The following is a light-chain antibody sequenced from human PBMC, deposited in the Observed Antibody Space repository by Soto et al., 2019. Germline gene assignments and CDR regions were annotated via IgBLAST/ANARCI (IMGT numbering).Light chain of an antibody. CDR3: SSYAGSNNYV. Sequence: QSALTQPPSASGSPGQSVTISCTGTSSDVGAYNHVSWYQQHPGKAPKLMIYEVRTRPSGVPDRFSGSKSGNTASLTVSGLQAEDEADYYCSSYAGSNNYVFGTGTKLTVL. V-gene: IGLV2-8*01. J-gene: IGLJ1*01. CDR2: EVR. CDR1: SSDVGAYNH.